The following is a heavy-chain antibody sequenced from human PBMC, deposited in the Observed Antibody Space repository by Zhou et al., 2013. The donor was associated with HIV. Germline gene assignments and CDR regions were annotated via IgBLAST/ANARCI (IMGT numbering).Heavy chain of an antibody. V-gene: IGHV1-69*05. Sequence: QVQLVQSGAEVKKPGSSVKVSCKASGGTFSSYAISWVRQAPGQGLEWMGGIIPIFGTANYAQKFQGRVTITTDESTSTAYMELSSLRSEDTAVYYCARDKLTIFGVPTGGLDVWGKGTTGHRLL. D-gene: IGHD3-3*01. CDR2: IIPIFGTA. CDR3: ARDKLTIFGVPTGGLDV. J-gene: IGHJ6*04. CDR1: GGTFSSYA.